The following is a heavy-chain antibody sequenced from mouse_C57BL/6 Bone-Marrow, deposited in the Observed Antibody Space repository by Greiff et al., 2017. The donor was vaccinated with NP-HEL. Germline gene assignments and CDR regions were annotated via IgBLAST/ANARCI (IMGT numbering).Heavy chain of an antibody. J-gene: IGHJ1*03. CDR2: IDPENGDT. Sequence: VQLQQSGAELVRPGASVKLSCTASGFNIKDDYMHWVKQRPEQGLEWIGWIDPENGDTEYASKFPGKATITADTSSNTAYLQLSSLTSEDTAVYYCTTHYDYDWSPLYWYFDVWGTGTTVTVSS. CDR1: GFNIKDDY. D-gene: IGHD2-4*01. CDR3: TTHYDYDWSPLYWYFDV. V-gene: IGHV14-4*01.